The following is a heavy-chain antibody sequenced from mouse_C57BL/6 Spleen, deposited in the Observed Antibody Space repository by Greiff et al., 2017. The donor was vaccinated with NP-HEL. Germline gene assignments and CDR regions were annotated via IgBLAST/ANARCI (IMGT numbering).Heavy chain of an antibody. V-gene: IGHV1-15*01. Sequence: QVQLKESGAELVRPGASVTLSCKASGYTFTDYEMHWVKQTPVHGLEWIGAIDPETGGTAYNQKFKGKAILTADKSSSTAYMELRSLTSEDSAVYYCTRGNYSNYPFDYWGQGTTLTVSS. CDR1: GYTFTDYE. J-gene: IGHJ2*01. CDR3: TRGNYSNYPFDY. CDR2: IDPETGGT. D-gene: IGHD2-5*01.